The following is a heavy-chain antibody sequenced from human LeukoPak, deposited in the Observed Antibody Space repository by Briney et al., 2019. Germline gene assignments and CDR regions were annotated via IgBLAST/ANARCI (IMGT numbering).Heavy chain of an antibody. Sequence: GGSLRLSCAASGFTFSDYYMSWIRQAPGKGLEWVSYISSSGSTIYYADSVKGRFTISRDNAKNSLYLQMNSLRAEDTAVYYCARGARGYSYQYYYMDVWGKGTTVTVSS. D-gene: IGHD5-18*01. J-gene: IGHJ6*03. CDR2: ISSSGSTI. V-gene: IGHV3-11*01. CDR1: GFTFSDYY. CDR3: ARGARGYSYQYYYMDV.